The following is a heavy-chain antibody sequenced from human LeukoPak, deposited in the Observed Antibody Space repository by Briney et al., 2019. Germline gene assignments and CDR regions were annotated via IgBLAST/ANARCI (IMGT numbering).Heavy chain of an antibody. CDR1: GGSISSYY. CDR2: IYYSGST. Sequence: SETLSLTCTVSGGSISSYYWSWIRQPPGKGLEWIGYIYYSGSTNYNPSLKSRVTISVDRSRNQFSLKLSSVTAADTAVYYCARADYGVPKSHFDYWGQGTLVTVSS. V-gene: IGHV4-59*12. CDR3: ARADYGVPKSHFDY. D-gene: IGHD4-17*01. J-gene: IGHJ4*02.